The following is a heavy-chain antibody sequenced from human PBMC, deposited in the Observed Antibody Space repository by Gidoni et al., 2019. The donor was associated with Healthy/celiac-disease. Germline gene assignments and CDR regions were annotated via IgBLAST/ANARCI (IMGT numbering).Heavy chain of an antibody. D-gene: IGHD1-1*01. CDR1: GYTFTGYY. CDR3: ARDLSPQRHYGMDV. V-gene: IGHV1-2*02. CDR2: IKPNSGGT. Sequence: QVQLVQSGAAVKKPGASVKVSCKASGYTFTGYYMHWVRQAPGQGLEWMGWIKPNSGGTNYAQKFQGRVTMTRDTSISTAYMELSRLRSDDTAVYYCARDLSPQRHYGMDVWGQGTTVTVSS. J-gene: IGHJ6*02.